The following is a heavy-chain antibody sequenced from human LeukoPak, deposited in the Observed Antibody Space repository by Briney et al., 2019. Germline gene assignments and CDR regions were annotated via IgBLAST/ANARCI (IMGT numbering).Heavy chain of an antibody. Sequence: ASVKVSCKASGYTFTSYGISWVRQAPGQGLEWMGWINPNSGGTNYAQKFQGRVTMTRDTSISTAYMELSRLRSDGTAVYYCARIGYYYDSSGYYYDYWGQGTLVTVSS. V-gene: IGHV1-2*02. CDR2: INPNSGGT. CDR1: GYTFTSYG. J-gene: IGHJ4*02. CDR3: ARIGYYYDSSGYYYDY. D-gene: IGHD3-22*01.